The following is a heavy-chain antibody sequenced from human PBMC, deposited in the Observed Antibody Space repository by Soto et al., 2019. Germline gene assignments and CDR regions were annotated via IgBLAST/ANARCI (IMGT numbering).Heavy chain of an antibody. Sequence: QVQLMQSGGGVVQPGGSLRLSCAASGFTFNTYGMHWVRRAPGKGLEWVAVLSYDENKKDYPNSVKGRFTISGDKSRNTLYLQMNSLRPDDTAVYYSASANNGVYGAFEICSQGTVVTVSS. D-gene: IGHD2-8*01. CDR2: LSYDENKK. CDR1: GFTFNTYG. CDR3: ASANNGVYGAFEI. V-gene: IGHV3-30*03. J-gene: IGHJ3*02.